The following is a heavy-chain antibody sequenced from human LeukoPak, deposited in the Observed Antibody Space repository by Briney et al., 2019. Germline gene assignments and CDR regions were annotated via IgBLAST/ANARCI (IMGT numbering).Heavy chain of an antibody. V-gene: IGHV3-23*01. J-gene: IGHJ3*02. CDR1: GFTFSSYA. Sequence: GGSVRLSCAASGFTFSSYAMSWVRQAPGKGLEWVSAISGSGGSTYYADSVKGRFTISRDNSKNTLYLQMNSLRAEDTAVYYCAKDLYYYDSSGYPTGCAFDIWGQGTMVTVSS. CDR2: ISGSGGST. CDR3: AKDLYYYDSSGYPTGCAFDI. D-gene: IGHD3-22*01.